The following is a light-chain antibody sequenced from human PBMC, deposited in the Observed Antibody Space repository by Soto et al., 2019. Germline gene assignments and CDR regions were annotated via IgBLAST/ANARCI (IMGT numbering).Light chain of an antibody. V-gene: IGLV2-14*01. Sequence: QSALTQPASVSGSPGQSITISCTGTSSDVGGHYYVSWYQHHPGKAPKLMIYEVSNWPSGVSNRFSGSKSGNTASLTISGLQAEDDADYYCSSYTSSSTQVFGGGTKLTVL. CDR1: SSDVGGHYY. CDR2: EVS. CDR3: SSYTSSSTQV. J-gene: IGLJ3*02.